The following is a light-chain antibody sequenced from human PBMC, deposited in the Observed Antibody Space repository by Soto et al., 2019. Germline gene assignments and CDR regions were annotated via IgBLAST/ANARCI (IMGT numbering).Light chain of an antibody. Sequence: DIQLTXXPSFLSASVGDRVSITCRASQDIGSYLAWYQQEPGKAPKLLIYAASTLQSGVPSRFSGFGSGTEFTLTISNLQPEDFATYYCQQLKSYLTFGPGTRVDI. CDR3: QQLKSYLT. CDR1: QDIGSY. V-gene: IGKV1-9*01. CDR2: AAS. J-gene: IGKJ3*01.